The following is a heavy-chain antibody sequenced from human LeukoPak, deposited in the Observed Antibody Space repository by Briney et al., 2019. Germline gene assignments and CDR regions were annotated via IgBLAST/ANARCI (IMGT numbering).Heavy chain of an antibody. D-gene: IGHD4-11*01. V-gene: IGHV4-4*07. Sequence: PSETLSLTCTVSGGSISSYYWSWIRQPAGKGLEWIGRIYTSGSTNYNPSLKSRVTMSVDTSKNQFSLKLSSVTAADTAVYYCAIDDGYSNYGYFQHWGQGALVTVSS. CDR2: IYTSGST. J-gene: IGHJ1*01. CDR1: GGSISSYY. CDR3: AIDDGYSNYGYFQH.